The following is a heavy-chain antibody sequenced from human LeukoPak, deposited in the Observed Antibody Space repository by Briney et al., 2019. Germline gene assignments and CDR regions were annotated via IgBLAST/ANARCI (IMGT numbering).Heavy chain of an antibody. Sequence: SETLSLTCTVSLDSMTDYYWSWIRQSPGGGLEWIGYIYKRGATNYLPSLRSRVTISVDKFKGLVFLRLNSVTAADTALYYCVASYATSPGIDHWGQGTLVTASS. CDR1: LDSMTDYY. J-gene: IGHJ4*02. CDR3: VASYATSPGIDH. CDR2: IYKRGAT. D-gene: IGHD2/OR15-2a*01. V-gene: IGHV4-4*09.